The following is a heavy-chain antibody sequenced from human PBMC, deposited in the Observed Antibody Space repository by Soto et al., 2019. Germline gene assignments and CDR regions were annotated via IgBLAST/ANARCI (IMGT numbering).Heavy chain of an antibody. D-gene: IGHD6-19*01. J-gene: IGHJ4*02. V-gene: IGHV1-2*02. CDR2: INPNSGGT. CDR1: GYTFTGYY. Sequence: DSVKVSCKASGYTFTGYYMHWVRQAPGQGLEWMGWINPNSGGTNYAQKFQGRVTMTRDTSISTAYMELRRLRSEDTAVYYCARALRPEWNGIAVDGTGGYWGQGTLVTVSS. CDR3: ARALRPEWNGIAVDGTGGY.